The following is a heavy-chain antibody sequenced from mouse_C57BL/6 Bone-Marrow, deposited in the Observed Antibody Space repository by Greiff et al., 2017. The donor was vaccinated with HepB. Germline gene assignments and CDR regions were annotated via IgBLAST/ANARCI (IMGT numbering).Heavy chain of an antibody. D-gene: IGHD1-1*01. CDR2: IYPGSGST. CDR1: GYTFTSYW. CDR3: AILLLRSYYAMDY. Sequence: QVQLQQPGAELVNPGASVKMSCKASGYTFTSYWITWVKQRPGQGLEWIGDIYPGSGSTNYNEKFKSKATLTVDTSSSTAYMQLSSLTSEDSAVYYCAILLLRSYYAMDYWGQGTSVTVSS. V-gene: IGHV1-55*01. J-gene: IGHJ4*01.